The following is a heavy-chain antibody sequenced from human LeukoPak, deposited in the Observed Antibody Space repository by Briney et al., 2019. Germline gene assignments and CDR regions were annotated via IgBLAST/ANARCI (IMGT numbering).Heavy chain of an antibody. V-gene: IGHV1-8*03. CDR2: MNPNSGNT. CDR1: GYSFTGYY. Sequence: ASVKVSCKASGYSFTGYYMHWVRQAPGQGLEWMGWMNPNSGNTGYAQKFQGRVTITRNTSISTAYMELSSLRSEDTAVYYCARTPIYCSSTSCYWWFDPWGQGTLVTVSS. D-gene: IGHD2-2*01. CDR3: ARTPIYCSSTSCYWWFDP. J-gene: IGHJ5*02.